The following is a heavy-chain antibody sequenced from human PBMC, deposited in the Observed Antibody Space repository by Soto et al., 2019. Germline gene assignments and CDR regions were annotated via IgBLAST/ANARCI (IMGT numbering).Heavy chain of an antibody. CDR2: IYHAGSV. J-gene: IGHJ6*02. Sequence: SETLSLTCAVSGYSIGSGYYCAWIRQAPGKGLEWIGSIYHAGSVYYNPSLNGRVALSMDTSKNHFSLKLTSVTAADTAVYYCARTFDYYGMDVWGQGTTVTVSS. CDR3: ARTFDYYGMDV. CDR1: GYSIGSGYY. V-gene: IGHV4-38-2*01.